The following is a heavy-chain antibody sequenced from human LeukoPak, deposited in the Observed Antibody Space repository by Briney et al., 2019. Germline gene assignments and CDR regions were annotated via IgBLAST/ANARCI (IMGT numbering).Heavy chain of an antibody. CDR1: GGSISSYY. J-gene: IGHJ4*02. Sequence: SETLSLTCTVSGGSISSYYWSWIRQPPGKGLEWIGYIYYSGSTNYNPSLKSRVTISVGTSKNQFSLKLSSVTAADTAVYYCARGYYGSGSYRALDYWGQGTLVTVSS. D-gene: IGHD3-10*01. CDR3: ARGYYGSGSYRALDY. CDR2: IYYSGST. V-gene: IGHV4-59*01.